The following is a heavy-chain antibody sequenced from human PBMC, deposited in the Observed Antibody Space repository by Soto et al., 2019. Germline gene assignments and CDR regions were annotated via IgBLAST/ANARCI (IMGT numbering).Heavy chain of an antibody. V-gene: IGHV4-34*01. Sequence: SPPRSLTRALYGGSYSADCWSWLNQHPGRGLGWVGDFNRSGGTSYNPSLKSRVTIAVGTSKSQFSLKLTSATAADRAVYYCARGSVDTVDSSGFYEYWGQETPVTVS. CDR2: FNRSGGT. CDR1: GGSYSADC. D-gene: IGHD3-22*01. J-gene: IGHJ4*02. CDR3: ARGSVDTVDSSGFYEY.